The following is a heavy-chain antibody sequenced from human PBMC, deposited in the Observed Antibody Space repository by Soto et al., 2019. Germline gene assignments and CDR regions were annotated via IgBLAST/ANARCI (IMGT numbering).Heavy chain of an antibody. CDR2: IYHSGST. CDR3: ARAAANYGGNWFDP. J-gene: IGHJ5*02. V-gene: IGHV4-38-2*01. Sequence: SETLSLTCAVSGYSISSGYYWGWIRQPPGKGLEWIGSIYHSGSTYYNPSLKSRVTISVDTSKNQFSLKLSSVTAADTAVYYCARAAANYGGNWFDPWGQGTLVTV. CDR1: GYSISSGYY. D-gene: IGHD6-13*01.